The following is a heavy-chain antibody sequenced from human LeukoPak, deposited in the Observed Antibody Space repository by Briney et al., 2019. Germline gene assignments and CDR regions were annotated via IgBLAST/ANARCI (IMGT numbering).Heavy chain of an antibody. CDR1: GGSISSYY. Sequence: SETLSLTCTVSGGSISSYYWSWIRQPPGKGLEWIGYIYYSGSTNYNPSLKSRVTISVDTSKNQFSLKLSSVTAADTAVYYCARTSSSSPYPFDYWGQGTLVTVSS. J-gene: IGHJ4*02. V-gene: IGHV4-59*01. D-gene: IGHD6-6*01. CDR2: IYYSGST. CDR3: ARTSSSSPYPFDY.